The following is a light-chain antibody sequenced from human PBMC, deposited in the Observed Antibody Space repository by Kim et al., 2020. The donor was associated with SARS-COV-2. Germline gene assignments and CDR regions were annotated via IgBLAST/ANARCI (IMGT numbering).Light chain of an antibody. CDR2: DNN. Sequence: GPKVTIPCSGSSSNIGNNYVSWYQQLPGTAPKLLIYDNNKRPSGIPDRFSGSKSGTSAALGITGLQTGDEADFYCGTWDASLGGLVFGGGTQLTVL. CDR3: GTWDASLGGLV. J-gene: IGLJ2*01. CDR1: SSNIGNNY. V-gene: IGLV1-51*01.